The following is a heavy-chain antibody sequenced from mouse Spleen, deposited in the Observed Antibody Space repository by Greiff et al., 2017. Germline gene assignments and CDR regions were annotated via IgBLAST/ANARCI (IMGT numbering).Heavy chain of an antibody. CDR2: INPSTGGT. D-gene: IGHD2-2*01. CDR3: ARSDGYDAYFDY. CDR1: GYSFTGYY. J-gene: IGHJ2*01. V-gene: IGHV1-42*01. Sequence: EVKLQESGPELVKPGASVKISCKASGYSFTGYYMNWVKQSPEKSLEWIGEINPSTGGTTYNQKFKAKATLTVDKSSSTAYMQLKSLTSEDSAVYYCARSDGYDAYFDYWGQGTTLTVSS.